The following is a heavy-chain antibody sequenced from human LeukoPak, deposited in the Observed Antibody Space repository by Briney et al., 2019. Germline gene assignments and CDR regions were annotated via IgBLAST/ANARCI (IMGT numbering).Heavy chain of an antibody. J-gene: IGHJ4*02. CDR1: GGSISSYY. Sequence: SETLSLTCTVSGGSISSYYWSWIRQPAGKGLEWIGRIYTSGSTNYNPSLKSRVTMSVDTSKNQFSLKLSSVTAADTAVYYCARDSPHSGSYYSDYWGQGTLVTVSS. D-gene: IGHD1-26*01. CDR2: IYTSGST. CDR3: ARDSPHSGSYYSDY. V-gene: IGHV4-4*07.